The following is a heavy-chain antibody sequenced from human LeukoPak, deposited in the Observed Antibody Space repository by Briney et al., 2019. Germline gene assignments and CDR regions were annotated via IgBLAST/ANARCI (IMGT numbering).Heavy chain of an antibody. CDR3: AKDHRGVVVITTNAFGI. D-gene: IGHD3-22*01. CDR1: GFTFSSYA. CDR2: ISGSGGST. J-gene: IGHJ3*02. Sequence: GGSLRLSCAASGFTFSSYAMSWVRQAPGKGLEWVSAISGSGGSTYYADSVKGRFTISRDNSKNTLYLQMNSLRAEDTAVYYCAKDHRGVVVITTNAFGIWGQGTMVTVSS. V-gene: IGHV3-23*01.